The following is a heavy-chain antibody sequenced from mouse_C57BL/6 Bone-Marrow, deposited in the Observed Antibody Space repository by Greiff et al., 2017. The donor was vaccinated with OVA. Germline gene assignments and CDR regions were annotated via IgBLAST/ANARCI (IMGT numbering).Heavy chain of an antibody. J-gene: IGHJ2*01. D-gene: IGHD4-1*01. CDR3: ARDRANWGYFDY. V-gene: IGHV5-16*01. CDR2: INYDGSST. CDR1: GFTFSDYY. Sequence: EVQLVESEGGLVQPGSSMKLSCTASGFTFSDYYMAWVRQVPEKGLEWVANINYDGSSTYYLDSLKSRFIISRDNAKNILYLQMSSLKSEDTATYYCARDRANWGYFDYWGQGTTLTVSS.